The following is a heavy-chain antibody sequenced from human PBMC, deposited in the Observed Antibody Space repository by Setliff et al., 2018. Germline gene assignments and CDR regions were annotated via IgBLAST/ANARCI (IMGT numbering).Heavy chain of an antibody. D-gene: IGHD6-6*01. J-gene: IGHJ3*02. CDR1: GGSISSNGYY. V-gene: IGHV4-39*01. CDR2: IYHNGIT. Sequence: KPSETLSLTCSVSGGSISSNGYYWGWIRQPPGMGLEWIGNIYHNGITYYNPSLKSRVTISVDTSKNQFSLELSSVTAADTAVYYCARYSSSSHLVSLHDVFDIWGQGTMVTVSS. CDR3: ARYSSSSHLVSLHDVFDI.